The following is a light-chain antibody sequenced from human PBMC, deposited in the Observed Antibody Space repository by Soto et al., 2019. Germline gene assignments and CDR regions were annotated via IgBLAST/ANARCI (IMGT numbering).Light chain of an antibody. CDR1: QSVSSN. V-gene: IGKV3-15*01. CDR2: GAY. Sequence: EVVMTQSPATLSVSPGERATLSCRASQSVSSNLAWYQQKPGQAPRLLIYGAYTRATGIPARFSGSGSGTEFTLTISSLQSEDFAVYYCQQYNNWPRTFGQGTKVKIK. J-gene: IGKJ1*01. CDR3: QQYNNWPRT.